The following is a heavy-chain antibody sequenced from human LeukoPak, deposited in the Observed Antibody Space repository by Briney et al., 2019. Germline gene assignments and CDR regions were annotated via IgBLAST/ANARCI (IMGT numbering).Heavy chain of an antibody. CDR2: IHYSGST. V-gene: IGHV4-39*01. J-gene: IGHJ4*02. CDR1: GGSISSSSYY. CDR3: ARLSKQQQLALYYFDY. D-gene: IGHD6-13*01. Sequence: TSETLSLTCTVSGGSISSSSYYWGWIRQPPGKGLEWIGSIHYSGSTYYNPSLKSRVTISVDTSKNQFSLKLSSVTAADTAVYYCARLSKQQQLALYYFDYWGQGTLVTVSS.